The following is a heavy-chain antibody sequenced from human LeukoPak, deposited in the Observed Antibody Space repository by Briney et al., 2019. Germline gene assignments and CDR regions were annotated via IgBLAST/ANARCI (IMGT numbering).Heavy chain of an antibody. CDR1: GFTFSGYN. V-gene: IGHV3-21*01. Sequence: GGSLRLSCAASGFTFSGYNMNWVRQAPGKGLEWVSSITSTGTYTFYADSVKGRFTISRDNAKNSLYLQMNSLRAEDTAVYYCARATGWLAAEYFQHWGQGTLVTVSS. J-gene: IGHJ1*01. CDR3: ARATGWLAAEYFQH. CDR2: ITSTGTYT. D-gene: IGHD5-24*01.